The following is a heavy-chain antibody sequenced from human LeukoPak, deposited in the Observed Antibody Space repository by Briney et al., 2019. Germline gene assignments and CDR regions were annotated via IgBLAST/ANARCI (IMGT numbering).Heavy chain of an antibody. D-gene: IGHD3-10*01. J-gene: IGHJ4*02. CDR2: ISYDGSNK. V-gene: IGHV3-30*04. CDR3: ARDLKGYGSGSYPIAY. CDR1: GFTFSSYA. Sequence: GGSLRLSCAASGFTFSSYAMHWVRQAPGKGLEWVAVISYDGSNKYYADSVKGRFTISRDNSKNTLYLQMNSPRAEDTAVYYCARDLKGYGSGSYPIAYWGQGTLVTVSS.